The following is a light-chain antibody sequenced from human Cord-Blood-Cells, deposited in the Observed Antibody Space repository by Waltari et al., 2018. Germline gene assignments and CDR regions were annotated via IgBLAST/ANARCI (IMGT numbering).Light chain of an antibody. V-gene: IGLV2-23*01. CDR3: FSYAGSSTLV. CDR1: SSDVGSYNL. CDR2: EGS. J-gene: IGLJ3*02. Sequence: QSALTQPASVSGSPGQSITISCTGTSSDVGSYNLVSWYQQHPGKAPILMIYEGSKRPSGVANRFSGSKSGNTASLTISGLQAEDDADYYCFSYAGSSTLVFGGGTKLTVL.